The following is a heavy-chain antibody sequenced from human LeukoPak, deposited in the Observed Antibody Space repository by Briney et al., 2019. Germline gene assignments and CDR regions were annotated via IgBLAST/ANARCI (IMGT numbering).Heavy chain of an antibody. CDR1: GFTFNYAW. Sequence: GGSLRLSCAASGFTFNYAWMSWVRQVPGKGPEWVGQTVSEIDGGTTDYATPVKGRFTISRDDSKSTLYLQMNSLKIEDTTVYYCTTDEDWNYACKDVWGQGATVIVSS. CDR3: TTDEDWNYACKDV. J-gene: IGHJ6*02. D-gene: IGHD1-7*01. V-gene: IGHV3-15*04. CDR2: TVSEIDGGTT.